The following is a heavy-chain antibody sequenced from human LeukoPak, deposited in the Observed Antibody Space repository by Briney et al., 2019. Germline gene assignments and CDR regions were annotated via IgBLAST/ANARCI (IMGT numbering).Heavy chain of an antibody. V-gene: IGHV4-59*01. Sequence: SETLSLTCTVSGGSISSYYWSWIRQPPGKGLEWIGYIYYSGSTNYNPSLKSRVTISVDTSKNQFSLKLSSVTAADTAVYYCARDRSNTIFGVGGEFDPWGQGTLVTVSS. D-gene: IGHD3-3*01. CDR2: IYYSGST. J-gene: IGHJ5*02. CDR1: GGSISSYY. CDR3: ARDRSNTIFGVGGEFDP.